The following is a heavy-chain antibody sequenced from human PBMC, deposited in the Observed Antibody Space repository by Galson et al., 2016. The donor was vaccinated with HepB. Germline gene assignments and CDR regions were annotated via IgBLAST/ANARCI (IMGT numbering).Heavy chain of an antibody. J-gene: IGHJ6*01. CDR2: ISADGGSI. CDR1: GLTLRGHA. Sequence: SLRLSCAASGLTLRGHAISWVRQAPGKGLEWVSAISADGGSIEYAQSVKGRFAISRDNSKNTVFLQMDSLRADDTALYYCAKMDTVLGNGMDVWGQGTTVTVSS. CDR3: AKMDTVLGNGMDV. V-gene: IGHV3-23*01. D-gene: IGHD2-2*03.